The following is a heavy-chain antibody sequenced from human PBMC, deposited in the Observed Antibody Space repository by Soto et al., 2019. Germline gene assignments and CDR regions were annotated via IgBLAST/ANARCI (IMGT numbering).Heavy chain of an antibody. D-gene: IGHD5-12*01. V-gene: IGHV4-39*01. J-gene: IGHJ4*02. CDR2: IYYSGST. CDR1: GGSISSSSYY. CDR3: ARPRGYSGYDS. Sequence: QLQLQESGPGLVKPSETLSLTCTVSGGSISSSSYYWGWIRQPPGKGLEWIGSIYYSGSTYYNPSLKSRVTISVDTSKNQFSLKLSSVTAADTAVYYCARPRGYSGYDSWGQGTLVTVSS.